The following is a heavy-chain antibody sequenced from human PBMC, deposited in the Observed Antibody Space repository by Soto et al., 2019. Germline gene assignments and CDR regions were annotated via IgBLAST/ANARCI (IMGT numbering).Heavy chain of an antibody. CDR1: GFTFSNAW. Sequence: LRLSCAASGFTFSNAWMSWVRQAPGKGLEWVGRIKSKTDGGTTDYAAPVKGRFTISRDDSKNTLYLQMNSLKTEDTAVYYCTTEGEHYYYGMDVWGQGTTVTVSS. D-gene: IGHD1-26*01. CDR2: IKSKTDGGTT. V-gene: IGHV3-15*01. J-gene: IGHJ6*02. CDR3: TTEGEHYYYGMDV.